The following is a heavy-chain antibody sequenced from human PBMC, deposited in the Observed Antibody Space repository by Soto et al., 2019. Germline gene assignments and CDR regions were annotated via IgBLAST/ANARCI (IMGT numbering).Heavy chain of an antibody. D-gene: IGHD6-19*01. CDR2: IYYSGST. CDR3: ARLRYSSAPFDY. V-gene: IGHV4-59*08. Sequence: PSETLSLTCPVSGGSISSYYLSWIRQPPGKGLEWIGYIYYSGSTNYNPSLKSRVTISVDTSKNQFSLKLSSVTAADTAVYYCARLRYSSAPFDYWGQGTLVTVS. CDR1: GGSISSYY. J-gene: IGHJ4*02.